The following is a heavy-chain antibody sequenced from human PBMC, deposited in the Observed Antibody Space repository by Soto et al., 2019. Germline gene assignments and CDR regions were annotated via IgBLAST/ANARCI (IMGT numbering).Heavy chain of an antibody. Sequence: SETLSLTCNVSGVSIKNGGYYWTWIRQHPGKGLEWIGYIYYSETTYSNPSLRSRVTISLDTSKNQFSLKLSSVTAADTAVYYCARDAYSYASGSYFDYWGRGTLVTVSS. D-gene: IGHD3-10*01. CDR3: ARDAYSYASGSYFDY. V-gene: IGHV4-31*03. J-gene: IGHJ4*02. CDR2: IYYSETT. CDR1: GVSIKNGGYY.